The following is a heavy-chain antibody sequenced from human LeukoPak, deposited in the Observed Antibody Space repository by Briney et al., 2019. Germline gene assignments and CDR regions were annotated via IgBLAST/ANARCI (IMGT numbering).Heavy chain of an antibody. J-gene: IGHJ3*02. CDR2: ISYDGGSK. Sequence: HSGGSLRLSCAASGFTFSTYSMHWVRQAPGKWMGWVADISYDGGSKYYADSLKGRFTISRDNSKNTLYLQMNSLRAADTAVYYCAKSEVGSGYSVWDSGAFDIWGQGTMVTVSS. CDR1: GFTFSTYS. D-gene: IGHD3-22*01. V-gene: IGHV3-30-3*02. CDR3: AKSEVGSGYSVWDSGAFDI.